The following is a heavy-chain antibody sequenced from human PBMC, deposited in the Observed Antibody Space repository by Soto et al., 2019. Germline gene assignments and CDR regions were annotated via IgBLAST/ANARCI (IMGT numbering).Heavy chain of an antibody. CDR3: ATDHRWSTAHATHNWFDP. Sequence: ASVKVSCKVSGYTLTELSMHWVRQAPGKGLEWMGGFDPEDGETIYAQKFQGRVTMTEDTSTDTAYMELSSLRSEDTAVYYCATDHRWSTAHATHNWFDPWGQGTLVTVSS. D-gene: IGHD2-15*01. V-gene: IGHV1-24*01. CDR2: FDPEDGET. CDR1: GYTLTELS. J-gene: IGHJ5*02.